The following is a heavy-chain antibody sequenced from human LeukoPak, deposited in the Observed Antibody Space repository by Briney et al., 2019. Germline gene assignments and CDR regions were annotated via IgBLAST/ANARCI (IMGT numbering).Heavy chain of an antibody. Sequence: GGSLRLSCAASGFTFSSYGMSWVRQAPGKGLEWGSAISGSGGSTYYADSVKGRFTISRDNSKNTLYLQMNSLRAEDTAVYYCARRRDSGSLQHFDYWGQGTLVTVSS. J-gene: IGHJ4*02. CDR1: GFTFSSYG. CDR3: ARRRDSGSLQHFDY. CDR2: ISGSGGST. D-gene: IGHD1-26*01. V-gene: IGHV3-23*01.